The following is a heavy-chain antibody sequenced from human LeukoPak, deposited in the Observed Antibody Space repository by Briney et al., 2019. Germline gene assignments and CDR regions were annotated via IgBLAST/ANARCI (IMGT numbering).Heavy chain of an antibody. J-gene: IGHJ4*02. CDR3: AGSQWLVLDY. CDR2: ISYDGSNK. V-gene: IGHV3-30*03. Sequence: PGRSLRLSCAASGFTFSSYGMHWVRQAPGKGLEWVAVISYDGSNKYYADSVKGRFTISRDNSKNTLYLQMNSLRAEDTAVYYCAGSQWLVLDYWGQGTLVTVSS. CDR1: GFTFSSYG. D-gene: IGHD6-19*01.